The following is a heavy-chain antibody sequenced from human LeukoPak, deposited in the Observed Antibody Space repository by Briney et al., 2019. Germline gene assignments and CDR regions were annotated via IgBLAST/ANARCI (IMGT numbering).Heavy chain of an antibody. CDR1: GFTFSDYY. Sequence: PGGSLRLSCAASGFTFSDYYMSWIRQAPGKGLEWVSYISSSSSYTNYADSVKGRFTISRDNAKNSLYLQMNSLRAEDTAMYYCARDPSYCSSTSCYGQYNWFDPWGQGTLVTVSS. CDR2: ISSSSSYT. V-gene: IGHV3-11*06. D-gene: IGHD2-2*01. CDR3: ARDPSYCSSTSCYGQYNWFDP. J-gene: IGHJ5*02.